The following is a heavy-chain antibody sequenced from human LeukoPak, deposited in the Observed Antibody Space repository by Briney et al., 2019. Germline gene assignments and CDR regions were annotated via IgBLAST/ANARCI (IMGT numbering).Heavy chain of an antibody. J-gene: IGHJ4*02. Sequence: ASVKLSCKASGYTFTAYYMPWVRQAPGPGLEWMGWFNPNSGGTNYAQKFQGRVTMTRDTSISTAYMELSRLRSDDTAVYYCARDLGGSYRLSYFDYWGQGTLVTVSS. CDR2: FNPNSGGT. V-gene: IGHV1-2*02. CDR1: GYTFTAYY. CDR3: ARDLGGSYRLSYFDY. D-gene: IGHD3-16*02.